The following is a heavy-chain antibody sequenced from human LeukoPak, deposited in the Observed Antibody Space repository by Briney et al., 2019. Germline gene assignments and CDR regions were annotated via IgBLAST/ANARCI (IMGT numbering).Heavy chain of an antibody. V-gene: IGHV3-48*03. Sequence: GGSLRLPCAASGFTFSNYEMHWVRQAPGKGLEWVSYISSSGSDIYYADSVKGRLTISRDNAKNTLYLQMNSLRAEDTAVYYCARALRTAMVANDAFDIWGQGTMVTVSS. CDR1: GFTFSNYE. J-gene: IGHJ3*02. D-gene: IGHD5-18*01. CDR2: ISSSGSDI. CDR3: ARALRTAMVANDAFDI.